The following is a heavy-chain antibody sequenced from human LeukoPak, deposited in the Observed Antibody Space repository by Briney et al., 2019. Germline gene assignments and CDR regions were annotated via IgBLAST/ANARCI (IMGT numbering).Heavy chain of an antibody. D-gene: IGHD3-3*01. CDR3: ARKTLRFLDPFDY. V-gene: IGHV1-69*13. Sequence: ASVKVSCKASGYTFTSYGISWVRQAPGQGLEWMGGIIPIFGTANYAQKFQGRVTITADESTSTAYMELSSLRSEDTAVYYCARKTLRFLDPFDYWGQGTLVTVSS. CDR2: IIPIFGTA. J-gene: IGHJ4*02. CDR1: GYTFTSYG.